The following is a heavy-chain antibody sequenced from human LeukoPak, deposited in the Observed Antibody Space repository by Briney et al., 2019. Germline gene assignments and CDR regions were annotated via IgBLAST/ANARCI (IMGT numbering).Heavy chain of an antibody. CDR1: GFTFSDYY. D-gene: IGHD3/OR15-3a*01. V-gene: IGHV4-59*08. J-gene: IGHJ4*02. Sequence: LRLSCAASGFTFSDYYMSWIRQPPGKGLEWIGYIYYSGSTNYNPSLKSRVTISVDTSKNQFSLKLSSVTAADTAVYYCARHGGLYDYWGQGTLVTVSS. CDR3: ARHGGLYDY. CDR2: IYYSGST.